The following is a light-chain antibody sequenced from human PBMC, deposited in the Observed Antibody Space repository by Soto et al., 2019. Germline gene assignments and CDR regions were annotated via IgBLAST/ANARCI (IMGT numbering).Light chain of an antibody. Sequence: EKVMTQSPATLSVSPGQRATLSCRASQSVTSKLAWYQQKAGQAPRLIIYEASIRATGIPARFSGSGSGTEFTITINSLQSEDVATYYCQQYNDWPFTFGPGTRVAIK. CDR2: EAS. J-gene: IGKJ3*01. CDR1: QSVTSK. V-gene: IGKV3-15*01. CDR3: QQYNDWPFT.